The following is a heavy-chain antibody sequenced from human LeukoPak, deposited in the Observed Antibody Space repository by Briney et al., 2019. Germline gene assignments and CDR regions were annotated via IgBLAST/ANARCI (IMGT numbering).Heavy chain of an antibody. V-gene: IGHV4-39*01. CDR1: GGSINSHSYY. J-gene: IGHJ4*02. CDR3: VRHISTNTGYFDS. CDR2: VYYDGTS. D-gene: IGHD5-24*01. Sequence: PSETLSLTCTVSGGSINSHSYYWGWIRQPPGKGLEWIGSVYYDGTSYSNPSLKSRVAVFVDTSRDQFSLDLSFVTAADTALYYCVRHISTNTGYFDSCGQGTLGSVSS.